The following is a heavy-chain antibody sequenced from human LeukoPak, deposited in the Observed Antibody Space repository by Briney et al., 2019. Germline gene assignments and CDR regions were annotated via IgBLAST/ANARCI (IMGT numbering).Heavy chain of an antibody. V-gene: IGHV3-74*01. D-gene: IGHD2-15*01. CDR1: GFIFSNYW. CDR2: INGDGTST. Sequence: GGSLRLSCAPSGFIFSNYWMHWVRQVPGKGLVWVSHINGDGTSTSYADSVKGRFTISRDNARNTLYLQMNSLRPEDTAVYHCGRGYPVAAKDYWGQGTLVTVSS. CDR3: GRGYPVAAKDY. J-gene: IGHJ4*02.